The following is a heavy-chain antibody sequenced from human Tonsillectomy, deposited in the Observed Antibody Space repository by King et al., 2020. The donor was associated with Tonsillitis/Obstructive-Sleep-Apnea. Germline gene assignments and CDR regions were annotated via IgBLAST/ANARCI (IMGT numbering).Heavy chain of an antibody. CDR1: GGSFSGYY. J-gene: IGHJ6*03. D-gene: IGHD3-3*01. CDR2: INHSGST. V-gene: IGHV4-34*01. Sequence: VQLQQWGAGLLKPSETLSLTCAVYGGSFSGYYWSWIRQPPGQGLEWIGEINHSGSTNYNPSLKSRVTMSVDTSKNQFSLKLSSVTAADTAVYYCARRASDYEFWSGLRGVKNYYYMDVWGKGTTVTVSS. CDR3: ARRASDYEFWSGLRGVKNYYYMDV.